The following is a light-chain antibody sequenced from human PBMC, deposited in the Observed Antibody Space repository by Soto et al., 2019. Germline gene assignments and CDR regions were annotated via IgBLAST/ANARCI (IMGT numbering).Light chain of an antibody. J-gene: IGKJ3*01. Sequence: DIVMTQSPDSLAVSLGERATINCKSSQSVLYSSNNKNYLAWYQQKPGQPPKLLIYWAFTRESGVPDRFSGSGSGTDFTLTISSLQAEDVAVYYCQQYYSTPPTFGPGTKVYI. CDR3: QQYYSTPPT. CDR2: WAF. V-gene: IGKV4-1*01. CDR1: QSVLYSSNNKNY.